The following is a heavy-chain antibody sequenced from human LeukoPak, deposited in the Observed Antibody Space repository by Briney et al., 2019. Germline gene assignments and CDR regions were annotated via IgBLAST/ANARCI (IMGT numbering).Heavy chain of an antibody. D-gene: IGHD2-2*01. V-gene: IGHV1-18*01. Sequence: ASVKVSRKASGYTFTSYGISWVRQAPGQGLEWMGWISAYNGNTNYAQKLQGRVTMTTDTSTSTAYMELRSLRSDDTAVYYCARSRGQPAADLLFDYWGQGTLVTVSS. CDR2: ISAYNGNT. CDR3: ARSRGQPAADLLFDY. J-gene: IGHJ4*02. CDR1: GYTFTSYG.